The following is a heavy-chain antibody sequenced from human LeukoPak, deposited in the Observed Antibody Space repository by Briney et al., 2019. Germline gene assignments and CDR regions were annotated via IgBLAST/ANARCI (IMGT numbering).Heavy chain of an antibody. CDR2: ISGSGGST. D-gene: IGHD3-10*01. CDR1: GFSVGGNY. J-gene: IGHJ4*02. CDR3: AKGGKYGSGSYDYFDY. Sequence: GGSLRLSSAASGFSVGGNYISWVRQAPGKGLEWVSAISGSGGSTYYADSVKGRFTISRDNSKNTLYLQMNSLRAEDTAVYYCAKGGKYGSGSYDYFDYWGQGTLVTVSS. V-gene: IGHV3-23*01.